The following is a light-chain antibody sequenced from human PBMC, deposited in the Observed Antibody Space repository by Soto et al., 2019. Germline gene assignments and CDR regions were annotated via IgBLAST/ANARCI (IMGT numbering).Light chain of an antibody. J-gene: IGLJ1*01. V-gene: IGLV2-14*01. Sequence: QSVLTQPASVSGSPGQSITISCTGTSSDVGGYNYVSWYQQLPGKAPKLMIYDVNNRPSGVSNRFSGSKSGNTASLTISGLQAEDEADYYCSSYTGTRTSVFGTGTKVTVL. CDR1: SSDVGGYNY. CDR2: DVN. CDR3: SSYTGTRTSV.